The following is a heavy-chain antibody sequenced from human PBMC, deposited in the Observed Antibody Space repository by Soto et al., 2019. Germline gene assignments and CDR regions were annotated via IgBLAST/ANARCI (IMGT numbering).Heavy chain of an antibody. CDR2: INLSGNS. D-gene: IGHD3-16*01. CDR1: GXSFSGSH. CDR3: ATVLFTYGGIRVPYNWFDT. Sequence: LSLTCAVFGXSFSGSHWTLIRQSTANRLEGIGEINLSGNSNYNPTPKSRVTLSSDTPKTQFPLKMTSVTAANTAISYCATVLFTYGGIRVPYNWFDTWGQGNLVTVSS. V-gene: IGHV4-34*01. J-gene: IGHJ5*02.